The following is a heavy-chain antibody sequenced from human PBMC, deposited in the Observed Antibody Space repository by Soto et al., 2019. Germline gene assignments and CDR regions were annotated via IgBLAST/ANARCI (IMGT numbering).Heavy chain of an antibody. V-gene: IGHV4-38-2*02. CDR3: AREYPSRHDILTGYYYPRNPDRKYYGMDV. CDR2: IYHDGST. CDR1: GYSISSGYY. Sequence: SETLSLTCAVSGYSISSGYYWGWIRQPPGKGLEWIGSIYHDGSTYYNPSLKSRVTISVDTSKNQFSLKLSSVTAADTAVYYCAREYPSRHDILTGYYYPRNPDRKYYGMDVWGQGTTVTVSS. J-gene: IGHJ6*02. D-gene: IGHD3-9*01.